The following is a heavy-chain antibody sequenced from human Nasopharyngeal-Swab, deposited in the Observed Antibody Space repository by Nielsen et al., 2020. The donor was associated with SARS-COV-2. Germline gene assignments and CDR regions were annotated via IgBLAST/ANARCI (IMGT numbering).Heavy chain of an antibody. J-gene: IGHJ4*02. CDR1: GSSISSGYY. D-gene: IGHD2-21*01. CDR2: IYHSGST. V-gene: IGHV4-38-2*01. CDR3: ARQVVVETHNFDY. Sequence: SETLSLTCAVSGSSISSGYYWGWIRQPPGKGLEWIGSIYHSGSTYYNPSLKSRVTISVDTSKNQFSLKLSSVTAADTAAYYCARQVVVETHNFDYWGQGTLATVSS.